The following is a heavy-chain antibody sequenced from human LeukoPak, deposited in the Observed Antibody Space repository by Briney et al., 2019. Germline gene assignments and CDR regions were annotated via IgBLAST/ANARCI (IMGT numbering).Heavy chain of an antibody. V-gene: IGHV4-34*01. J-gene: IGHJ4*02. CDR2: INHSGST. D-gene: IGHD2-2*01. CDR3: ARSWYCSSTSCYAIDY. CDR1: GGSFSGYY. Sequence: SGTLSLTCAVYGGSFSGYYWSWIRQPPGKGLEWIGEINHSGSTNYNPSLKSRGTISVATSKTQFSLKLSSVTAADTAVYYCARSWYCSSTSCYAIDYWGQGTLVTVSS.